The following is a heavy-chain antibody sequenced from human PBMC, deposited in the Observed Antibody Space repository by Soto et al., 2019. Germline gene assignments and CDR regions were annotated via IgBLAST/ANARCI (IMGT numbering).Heavy chain of an antibody. CDR3: ANSIAVAEPFWWFDP. CDR1: GGTFSSYT. D-gene: IGHD6-19*01. V-gene: IGHV1-69*02. J-gene: IGHJ5*02. Sequence: QVQLVQSGAEVKKPGSSVKVSCKASGGTFSSYTISWVRQAPGQGLEWMGRIIPILGIANYAQKFQGRVTITADKSTSTAYMELSSLRSEDTAVYYCANSIAVAEPFWWFDPWGQGTLVTVSS. CDR2: IIPILGIA.